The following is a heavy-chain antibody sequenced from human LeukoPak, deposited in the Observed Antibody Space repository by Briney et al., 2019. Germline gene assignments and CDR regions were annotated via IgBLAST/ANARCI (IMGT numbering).Heavy chain of an antibody. CDR3: AREPAVRGVIRTYGMDV. J-gene: IGHJ6*02. CDR2: IYYSGST. D-gene: IGHD3-10*01. Sequence: PSETLSLTCTVSGGSISSYYWSWIRQPPGKGLEWIGYIYYSGSTNYNPSLKSRVTISVDTSKNQFSLKLSSVTAADTAVYYCAREPAVRGVIRTYGMDVWGQGTTVTVSS. V-gene: IGHV4-59*12. CDR1: GGSISSYY.